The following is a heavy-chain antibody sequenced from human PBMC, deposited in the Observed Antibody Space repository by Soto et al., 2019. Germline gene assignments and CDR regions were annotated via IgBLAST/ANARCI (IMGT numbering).Heavy chain of an antibody. J-gene: IGHJ3*02. V-gene: IGHV4-39*01. D-gene: IGHD6-19*01. CDR2: IYYSGST. Sequence: QLQLQESGPGLMKPSETLSLTCTVSGGSISRSTYYWGWIRQPPGKGLEWIGSIYYSGSTYHNPSFKSRVTVSIDTSKSQFSLKLTSVTAADTAVYYCASHQWLKYDACDIWGQGTMVTVSS. CDR3: ASHQWLKYDACDI. CDR1: GGSISRSTYY.